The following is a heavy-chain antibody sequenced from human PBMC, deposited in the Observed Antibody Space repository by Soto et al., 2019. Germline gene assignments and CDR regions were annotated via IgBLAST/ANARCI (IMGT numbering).Heavy chain of an antibody. CDR1: GGSISGYY. CDR2: IYYSGST. J-gene: IGHJ4*02. CDR3: ARLIHCKTTSCYFDY. Sequence: PSETLSLTCTVSGGSISGYYWSWIRQPPGKGLEWIGSIYYSGSTYYNPSLKSRVTISVDTSKNQFSLKLSSVTAADTAVFYCARLIHCKTTSCYFDYWGQGTLVTVSS. V-gene: IGHV4-59*05. D-gene: IGHD2-2*01.